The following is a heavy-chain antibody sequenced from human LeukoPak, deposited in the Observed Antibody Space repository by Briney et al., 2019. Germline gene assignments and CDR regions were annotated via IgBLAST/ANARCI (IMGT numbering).Heavy chain of an antibody. D-gene: IGHD6-13*01. CDR1: GYNFKSLW. CDR2: IYPGDSDT. CDR3: ARMGAAAAVIDY. J-gene: IGHJ4*02. Sequence: GPPLKTSCRKCGYNFKSLWIGWVRQMKRKGLEWMGIIYPGDSDTRYSPSFQGQVPISADKSISTAYLQWSSLKASDTAMYYCARMGAAAAVIDYWGQGTLVTVSS. V-gene: IGHV5-51*01.